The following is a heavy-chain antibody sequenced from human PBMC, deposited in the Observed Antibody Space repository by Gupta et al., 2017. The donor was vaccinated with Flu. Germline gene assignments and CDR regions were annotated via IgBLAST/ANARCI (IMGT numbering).Heavy chain of an antibody. CDR1: GGSFSGYY. CDR3: ARDAYYYDSSGYYYRGLDY. V-gene: IGHV4-34*01. D-gene: IGHD3-22*01. J-gene: IGHJ4*02. CDR2: INHSGST. Sequence: QVQLQQWGAGLLKPSETLSLTCAVYGGSFSGYYWSWIRQPPGKGLEWIGEINHSGSTNYNPSLKSRVTISVDTSKNQFSLKLSSVTAADTAVYYCARDAYYYDSSGYYYRGLDYWGQGTLVTVSS.